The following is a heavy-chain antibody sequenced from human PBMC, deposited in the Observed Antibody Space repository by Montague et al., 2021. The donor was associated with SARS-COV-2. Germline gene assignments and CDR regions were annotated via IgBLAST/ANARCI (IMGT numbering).Heavy chain of an antibody. D-gene: IGHD6-19*01. Sequence: SETLSLTCTVSGGSISSYYWSWIRQPPGKGLEWIGYIYYSGSTXXXPSXKSRVTISVDTSKNQFPLKLSSVTAADTAVYYCARGSGWMGNAFDIWGQGTMVTISS. V-gene: IGHV4-59*01. CDR3: ARGSGWMGNAFDI. J-gene: IGHJ3*02. CDR2: IYYSGST. CDR1: GGSISSYY.